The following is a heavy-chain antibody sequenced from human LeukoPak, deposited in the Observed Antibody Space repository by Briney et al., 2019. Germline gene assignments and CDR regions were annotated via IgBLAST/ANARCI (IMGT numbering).Heavy chain of an antibody. CDR2: ISWNSGSI. Sequence: GGSLRLSCATSGFNFDRYTIHWVRQAPGKGLEWVSGISWNSGSIGYADSVKGRFTISRDNAKNSLYLQMNSLRAEDTAIYYCARNDFWKSYAFDSWGQGTLATVSS. CDR3: ARNDFWKSYAFDS. D-gene: IGHD3-3*01. J-gene: IGHJ4*02. CDR1: GFNFDRYT. V-gene: IGHV3-9*01.